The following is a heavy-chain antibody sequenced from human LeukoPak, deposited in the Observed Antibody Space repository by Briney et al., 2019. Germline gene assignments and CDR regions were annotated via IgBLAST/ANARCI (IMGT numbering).Heavy chain of an antibody. J-gene: IGHJ4*02. CDR2: IYPGDSDT. CDR1: GYSFTSYW. D-gene: IGHD2-2*01. CDR3: ASSYCSSTSCPQTLLY. V-gene: IGHV5-51*01. Sequence: GESLKISCKGPGYSFTSYWIGWVRQMPGKGLEWMGIIYPGDSDTRYSPSFQGQVTISADKSISTAYLQWSSLKASDTAMYYCASSYCSSTSCPQTLLYWGQGTLVTVSS.